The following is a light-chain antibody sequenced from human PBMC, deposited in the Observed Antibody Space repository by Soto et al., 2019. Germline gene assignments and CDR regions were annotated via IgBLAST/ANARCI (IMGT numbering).Light chain of an antibody. CDR1: SSDVGGYNY. CDR2: EVS. V-gene: IGLV2-14*01. J-gene: IGLJ2*01. Sequence: QSALTQPASVSGSPGQSITISCTGTSSDVGGYNYVSWYQQHPGKAPKLMISEVSNRPSGVSNHFSGSKSGNTASLTISGLQAEDEAYYYCSSYTSSTSVIFGGGTKVTVL. CDR3: SSYTSSTSVI.